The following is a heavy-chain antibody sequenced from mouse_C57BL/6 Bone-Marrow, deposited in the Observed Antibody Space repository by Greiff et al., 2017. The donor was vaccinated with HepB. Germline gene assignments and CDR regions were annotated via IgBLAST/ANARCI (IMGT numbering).Heavy chain of an antibody. Sequence: QVQLQQPGAELVRPGSSVKLSCKASGYTFTSYWMHWVKQRPIQGLEWIGNIDPSDSETHYNQKFKDKATLTVDKSSSTAYMQLSSLTSEDSAVYYCAISPLITTVYAMDYWGQGTSVTVSS. V-gene: IGHV1-52*01. CDR2: IDPSDSET. J-gene: IGHJ4*01. CDR3: AISPLITTVYAMDY. D-gene: IGHD1-1*01. CDR1: GYTFTSYW.